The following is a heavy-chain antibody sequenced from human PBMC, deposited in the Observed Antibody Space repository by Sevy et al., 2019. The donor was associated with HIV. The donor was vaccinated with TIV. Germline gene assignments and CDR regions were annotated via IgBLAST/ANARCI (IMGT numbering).Heavy chain of an antibody. J-gene: IGHJ3*02. CDR3: AKELDEYSSGLWKAFDI. V-gene: IGHV3-9*03. CDR1: GFTFDDYA. Sequence: GGSLRLSCAASGFTFDDYAMHWVRQAPGKGLEWVSGISWNSGSIGYADSVKGRFTISRDNAKNSLYLQMNSLRAEDMALYYCAKELDEYSSGLWKAFDIWGQGTMVTVSS. D-gene: IGHD6-19*01. CDR2: ISWNSGSI.